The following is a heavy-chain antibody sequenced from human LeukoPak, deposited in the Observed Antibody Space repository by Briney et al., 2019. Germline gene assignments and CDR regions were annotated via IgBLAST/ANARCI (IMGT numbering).Heavy chain of an antibody. J-gene: IGHJ4*02. CDR3: ARVRFGQGLDY. CDR1: GGSISSGGYY. V-gene: IGHV4-31*03. CDR2: IYYSGST. D-gene: IGHD3-10*01. Sequence: SETLSLTCTVSGGSISSGGYYWSWIRQHPGKGLEWIGYIYYSGSTYYNPSLKSRVTISVDTSKNQFSLKLSSVTAADTAVYYCARVRFGQGLDYWGQGTLVTVSS.